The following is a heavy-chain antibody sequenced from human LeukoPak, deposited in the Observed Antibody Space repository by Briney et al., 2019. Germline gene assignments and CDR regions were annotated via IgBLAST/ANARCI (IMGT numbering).Heavy chain of an antibody. Sequence: RPGGSLRLSCAASGFTCDDYGMSWVRQAPGKGLEWVSGINWNGGSTGYADSVKGRFTISRDNAKSSLYLQMNSLRAEDTALYYCARARELLWFGELSYYFDYWGQGTLVTVSS. CDR3: ARARELLWFGELSYYFDY. CDR2: INWNGGST. CDR1: GFTCDDYG. D-gene: IGHD3-10*01. V-gene: IGHV3-20*04. J-gene: IGHJ4*02.